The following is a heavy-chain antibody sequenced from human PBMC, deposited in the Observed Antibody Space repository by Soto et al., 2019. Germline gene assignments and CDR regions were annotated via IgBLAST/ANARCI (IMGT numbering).Heavy chain of an antibody. CDR1: GGSISNYY. D-gene: IGHD3-16*01. J-gene: IGHJ6*02. V-gene: IGHV4-59*01. Sequence: QVQLQESGPGLLKPSETLSLTCIVSGGSISNYYWSWIRQPPGKGPEWIGYIYDSGTTKYNPALKSRVTISVDTSKNQLSLKLTSVTAADTAIYFCAVGYYDTRGPDYGTDVWGQGTTVTVSS. CDR2: IYDSGTT. CDR3: AVGYYDTRGPDYGTDV.